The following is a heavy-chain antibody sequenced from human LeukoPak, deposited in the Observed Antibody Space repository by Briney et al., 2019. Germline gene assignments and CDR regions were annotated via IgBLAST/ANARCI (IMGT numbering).Heavy chain of an antibody. J-gene: IGHJ3*02. V-gene: IGHV1-18*01. CDR2: ISAYNGNT. Sequence: GASVKVSCKASGYTFTNYGISWVRQAPGQGLEWMGWISAYNGNTKYAQKLQGRVTMTTDTSTSTAYMELRSLRSDGTAVYYCARAVVTADSDAFDIWGQGTMVTVSS. CDR1: GYTFTNYG. CDR3: ARAVVTADSDAFDI. D-gene: IGHD2-21*02.